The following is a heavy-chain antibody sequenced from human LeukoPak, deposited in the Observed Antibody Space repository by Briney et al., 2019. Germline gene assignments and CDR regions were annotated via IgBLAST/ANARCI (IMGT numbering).Heavy chain of an antibody. D-gene: IGHD6-13*01. CDR2: IHHSGGT. CDR1: GESFSAYY. J-gene: IGHJ3*01. CDR3: ARGAPDGYTNL. V-gene: IGHV4-34*01. Sequence: SETLSLTCAVYGESFSAYYWSWIRQPPGKGLEWIGEIHHSGGTSYNPSLKSRVTISGDPSNSQFSLSLTSVTAADTAVYYCARGAPDGYTNLWGHGTMVTVSS.